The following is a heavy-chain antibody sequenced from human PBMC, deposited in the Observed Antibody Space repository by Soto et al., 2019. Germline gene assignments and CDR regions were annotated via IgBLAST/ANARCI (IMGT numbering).Heavy chain of an antibody. CDR3: ARASTTVTTLDY. CDR1: GGSLSRGGYS. V-gene: IGHV4-30-2*01. J-gene: IGHJ4*02. CDR2: IYHSGST. Sequence: SETLFLPCAVSGGSLSRGGYSWGWIRQPPGKCLEWIGYIYHSGSTYYNPSLKSRVTISVDRSKNQFSLKLSSVTAADTAVYYCARASTTVTTLDYWGQGTLVTVSS. D-gene: IGHD4-17*01.